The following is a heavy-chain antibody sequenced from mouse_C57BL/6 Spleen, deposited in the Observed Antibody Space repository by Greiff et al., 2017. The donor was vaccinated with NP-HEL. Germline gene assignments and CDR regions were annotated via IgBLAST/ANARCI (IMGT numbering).Heavy chain of an antibody. Sequence: QVQLQQSGAELVKPGASVKLSCKASGYTFTSYWMQWVKQRPGQGLEWIGEIDPSDSYTNYNQKFKGKATLTVDTSSSTAYMQLSSLTSEDSAVYYCARRGPDSYYFDYWGQGTTLTVSS. CDR3: ARRGPDSYYFDY. CDR1: GYTFTSYW. CDR2: IDPSDSYT. V-gene: IGHV1-50*01. J-gene: IGHJ2*01.